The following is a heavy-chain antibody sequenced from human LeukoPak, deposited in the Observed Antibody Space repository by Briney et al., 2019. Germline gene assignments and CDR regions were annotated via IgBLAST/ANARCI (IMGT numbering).Heavy chain of an antibody. CDR2: ISYDGSNK. CDR1: GFTFSSYG. CDR3: AKNRDGYNFLLDY. J-gene: IGHJ4*02. D-gene: IGHD5-24*01. Sequence: PGRSLRLSRAASGFTFSSYGMHWVRQAPGKGLEWVAVISYDGSNKYYADSVKGRFTISRDNSKNTLYLQMNSLRAEDTAVYYCAKNRDGYNFLLDYWGQGTLVTVSS. V-gene: IGHV3-30*18.